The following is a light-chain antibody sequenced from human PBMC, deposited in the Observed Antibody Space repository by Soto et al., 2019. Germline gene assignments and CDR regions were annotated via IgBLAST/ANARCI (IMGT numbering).Light chain of an antibody. Sequence: DFQMTQSPSTLSASVGDRVTITCRASQNIRSWLAWYQQKPGKAPKLLIYAASSLQSGVPSRFSGSGSGTDFTLTISSLQPEDFATYYCQQSYSTPAFGQGTKVHIK. CDR2: AAS. J-gene: IGKJ1*01. V-gene: IGKV1-39*01. CDR3: QQSYSTPA. CDR1: QNIRSW.